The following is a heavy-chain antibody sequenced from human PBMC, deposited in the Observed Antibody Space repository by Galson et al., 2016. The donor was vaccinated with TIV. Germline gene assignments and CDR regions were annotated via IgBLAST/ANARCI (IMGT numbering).Heavy chain of an antibody. D-gene: IGHD2-2*02. J-gene: IGHJ4*02. Sequence: SVKVSCKASGYAFGNYGISWMRQAPGQGLEWVGWISAPNGDTNYARKFQGRITMTKDTFTSTVFMELRSLRSEDTAVFYCARESDCSSGTCYSRAFDDWGQGTPVTVSS. CDR2: ISAPNGDT. CDR3: ARESDCSSGTCYSRAFDD. V-gene: IGHV1-18*04. CDR1: GYAFGNYG.